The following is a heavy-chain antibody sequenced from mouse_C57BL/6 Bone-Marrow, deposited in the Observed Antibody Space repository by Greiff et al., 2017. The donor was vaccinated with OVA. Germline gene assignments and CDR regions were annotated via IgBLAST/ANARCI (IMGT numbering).Heavy chain of an antibody. D-gene: IGHD1-1*01. Sequence: QVQPQQPGAELVKPGASVKLSCKASGYTFTSYWMHWVKQRPGQGLEWIGMIHPNSGSTNYNEKFKSKATLTVDKSSSTAYMQLSSLTSEDSAVYYCARRGAYYGSRGYAMDYWGQGTSVTVSS. J-gene: IGHJ4*01. CDR1: GYTFTSYW. CDR3: ARRGAYYGSRGYAMDY. CDR2: IHPNSGST. V-gene: IGHV1-64*01.